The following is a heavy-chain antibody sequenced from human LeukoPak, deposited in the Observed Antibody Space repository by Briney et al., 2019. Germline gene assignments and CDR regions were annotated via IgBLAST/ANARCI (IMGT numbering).Heavy chain of an antibody. CDR2: ISGSGGST. Sequence: PGGSLRLSCAASGFRFSSYAMSWVRQAPGKGLEWVSAISGSGGSTYYADSVKGRFTISRDNSKNTLYLQMNSLRPDDTAVYYCARGGIVGVIMNFDSWGQGTLVTVSS. CDR3: ARGGIVGVIMNFDS. D-gene: IGHD1-26*01. J-gene: IGHJ4*02. CDR1: GFRFSSYA. V-gene: IGHV3-23*01.